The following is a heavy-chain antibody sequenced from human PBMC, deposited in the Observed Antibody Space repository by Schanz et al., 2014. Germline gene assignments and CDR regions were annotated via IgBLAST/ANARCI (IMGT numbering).Heavy chain of an antibody. Sequence: QVQLQESGPGLVKPSETLSLTCSVSGGDIGNYYWSWIRQPPGKGLEWIGYIHQSGGTNYNPSLKSRVTILFDTSKNQFSLRLTSLTAADTAVYYCAKFLYDDPSWGQGTLVTVSS. CDR2: IHQSGGT. V-gene: IGHV4-59*08. CDR3: AKFLYDDPS. CDR1: GGDIGNYY. D-gene: IGHD3-3*01. J-gene: IGHJ5*02.